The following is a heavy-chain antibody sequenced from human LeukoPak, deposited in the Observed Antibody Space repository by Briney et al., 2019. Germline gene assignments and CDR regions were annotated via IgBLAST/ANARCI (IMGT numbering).Heavy chain of an antibody. J-gene: IGHJ4*02. V-gene: IGHV3-48*03. Sequence: TGGSLRLSCAASGFTLSDYEMNWVRQAPGKGLEWLSYISSGGSSIYYADSVKGRFTISRDNAKNSLTLQMNSLRAEDTAVYFCARGVPLVRFSYFDYWGQGTLVTVSS. CDR2: ISSGGSSI. CDR3: ARGVPLVRFSYFDY. CDR1: GFTLSDYE. D-gene: IGHD6-13*01.